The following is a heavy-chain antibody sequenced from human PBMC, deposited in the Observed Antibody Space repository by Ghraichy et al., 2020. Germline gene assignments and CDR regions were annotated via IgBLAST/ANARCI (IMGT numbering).Heavy chain of an antibody. Sequence: SQTLSLTCTVSGGSISSSSYYWGWIRQPPGKGLEWIGSIYYSGSTYYNPSLKSRVTISVDTSKNQFSLKLSSVTAADTAVYYCARTSGSYPYNWFDPWGQGTLVTVSS. CDR2: IYYSGST. CDR3: ARTSGSYPYNWFDP. CDR1: GGSISSSSYY. V-gene: IGHV4-39*01. J-gene: IGHJ5*02. D-gene: IGHD1-26*01.